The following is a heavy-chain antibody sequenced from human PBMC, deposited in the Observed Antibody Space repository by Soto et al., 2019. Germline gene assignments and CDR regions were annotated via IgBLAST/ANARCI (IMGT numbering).Heavy chain of an antibody. V-gene: IGHV1-69*01. Sequence: QVQLVPSGAEVKKPWSSVKVSCKASGVTFSSYAISWVRQAPGKGLEWMGGLIPIFGTANYAQKFQGRVTITADESTSTAYMELSSLRSEDTAVYYCARSVYSSSSDWFDPWGQGTLVTVSS. D-gene: IGHD6-6*01. CDR1: GVTFSSYA. J-gene: IGHJ5*02. CDR3: ARSVYSSSSDWFDP. CDR2: LIPIFGTA.